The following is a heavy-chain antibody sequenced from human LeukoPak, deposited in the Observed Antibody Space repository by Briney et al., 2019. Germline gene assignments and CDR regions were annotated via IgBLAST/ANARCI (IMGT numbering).Heavy chain of an antibody. Sequence: PSETLSLTCAVDGGSFSGYYWSWIRQPPGKGLEWIGEINQSGSTNYNPSLKSRVSISLDTSKNQFSLKLTSVTAADTAAYYCARAISGSYRRGGFFQYWGQGTLVTVSS. V-gene: IGHV4-34*01. D-gene: IGHD1-26*01. CDR3: ARAISGSYRRGGFFQY. J-gene: IGHJ1*01. CDR1: GGSFSGYY. CDR2: INQSGST.